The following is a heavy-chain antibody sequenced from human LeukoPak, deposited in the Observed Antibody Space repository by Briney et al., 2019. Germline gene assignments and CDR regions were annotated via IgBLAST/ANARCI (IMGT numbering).Heavy chain of an antibody. CDR1: GGSFSGYY. J-gene: IGHJ4*02. CDR2: INHSGST. Sequence: SETLSLTCAVYGGSFSGYYWSWIRQPPGKGLEWIGEINHSGSTNYNPSLKSRVTISVDTSKNQFSLKLSSVTAADTAVHYCARSALDDYVWGSYRSPRHFDYWGQGTLVTVSS. CDR3: ARSALDDYVWGSYRSPRHFDY. V-gene: IGHV4-34*01. D-gene: IGHD3-16*02.